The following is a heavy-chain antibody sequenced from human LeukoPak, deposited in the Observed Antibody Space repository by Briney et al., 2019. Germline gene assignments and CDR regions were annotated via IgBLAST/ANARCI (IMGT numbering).Heavy chain of an antibody. CDR1: GGTFSSYA. D-gene: IGHD4-11*01. J-gene: IGHJ5*02. CDR3: ARANSNYGWFDP. V-gene: IGHV1-69*06. CDR2: IIPIFGTA. Sequence: SVKVSCKASGGTFSSYAISWVRQAPGQGLEWMGGIIPIFGTANYAQKFQGRVTITADKSTSTAYMELSSLRSEDTAVYYCARANSNYGWFDPWGQGTLVTVSS.